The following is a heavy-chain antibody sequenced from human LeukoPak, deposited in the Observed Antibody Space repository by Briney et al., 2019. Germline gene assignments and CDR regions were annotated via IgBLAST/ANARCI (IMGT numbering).Heavy chain of an antibody. J-gene: IGHJ4*02. V-gene: IGHV4-39*01. CDR2: IYYSGST. Sequence: PSETLSLTCTVSGDSISSSSSYWGWIRQPPGEELEWIGSIYYSGSTYYNTSLKSRVTISVDTSKNQFSLKLSSVTAADTAVYYCARLRGWLLPFDYWGQGTLVTVSS. CDR3: ARLRGWLLPFDY. CDR1: GDSISSSSSY. D-gene: IGHD3-22*01.